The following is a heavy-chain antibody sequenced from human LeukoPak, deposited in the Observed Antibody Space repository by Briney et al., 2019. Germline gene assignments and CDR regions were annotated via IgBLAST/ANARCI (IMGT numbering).Heavy chain of an antibody. CDR3: ASSPRGIFGVVIMAEALNY. CDR2: IYTSGSN. CDR1: GGSISSYY. V-gene: IGHV4-4*07. D-gene: IGHD3-3*01. Sequence: SETLSLTCTVSGGSISSYYWSWIRQPAGKGLEWIGRIYTSGSNNYNPSLKSRVTMSVDTSKNQFSLKLSSVTAADTAVYYCASSPRGIFGVVIMAEALNYWGQGTLVTVSS. J-gene: IGHJ4*02.